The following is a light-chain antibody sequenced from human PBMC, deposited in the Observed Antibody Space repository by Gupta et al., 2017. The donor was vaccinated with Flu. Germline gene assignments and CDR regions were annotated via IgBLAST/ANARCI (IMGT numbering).Light chain of an antibody. CDR1: QGITNS. CDR2: AAS. CDR3: QQDDYNPPT. Sequence: DIQMTQSPSSLSAFVGDRVTITCRASQGITNSLVWFHQKPGKAPKSLIFAASTLQSGVPSRFSGGGSGKVFTLTISSLQPEDFATYFCQQDDYNPPTFGQGTKLEIK. J-gene: IGKJ2*01. V-gene: IGKV1-16*01.